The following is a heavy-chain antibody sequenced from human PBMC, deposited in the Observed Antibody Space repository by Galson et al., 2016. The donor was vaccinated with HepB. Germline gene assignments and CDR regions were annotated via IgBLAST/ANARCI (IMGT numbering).Heavy chain of an antibody. Sequence: SLRLSCAASGFTVSNNYMSWVRQAPGKGLEWLSSISSSSDYIHYADSVKGRFTISRDNAKNSLYLHLSSLRVDDTAVYYCARAMGQYQLLPFAMNVWGQGTMVAVS. V-gene: IGHV3-21*01. CDR2: ISSSSDYI. J-gene: IGHJ6*02. CDR3: ARAMGQYQLLPFAMNV. D-gene: IGHD2-2*01. CDR1: GFTVSNNY.